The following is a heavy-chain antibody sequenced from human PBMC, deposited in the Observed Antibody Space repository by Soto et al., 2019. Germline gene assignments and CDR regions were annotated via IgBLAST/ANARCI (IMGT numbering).Heavy chain of an antibody. Sequence: PSETLSLTCTVSGGSISSSSYYWGWIRQPPGKGLEWIGSIYYSGSTYYNPSLKSRVTISVDTSKNQFSLKLSPVTAADTAVYYCARWTYYYGVGWFDPWGQGTLVTVSS. J-gene: IGHJ5*02. CDR2: IYYSGST. D-gene: IGHD1-26*01. CDR1: GGSISSSSYY. V-gene: IGHV4-39*01. CDR3: ARWTYYYGVGWFDP.